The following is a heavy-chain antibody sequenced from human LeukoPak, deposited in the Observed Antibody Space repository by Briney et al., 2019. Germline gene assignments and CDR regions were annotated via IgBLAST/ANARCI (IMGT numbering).Heavy chain of an antibody. CDR2: IHYDGTS. CDR1: GFTFSTYW. J-gene: IGHJ5*01. CDR3: ARGAEGHNYGELDS. D-gene: IGHD5-18*01. Sequence: GGSLRLSCAASGFTFSTYWMHWVRQIPGKGLVWLSRIHYDGTSTYVDSVRGRLTISRDNTKSTLYLQMNSLRADDTAVYYCARGAEGHNYGELDSWGQGTLVTVSS. V-gene: IGHV3-74*01.